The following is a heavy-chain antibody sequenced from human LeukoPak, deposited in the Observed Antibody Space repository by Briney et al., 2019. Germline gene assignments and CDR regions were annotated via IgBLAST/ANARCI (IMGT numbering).Heavy chain of an antibody. CDR1: GGSFSGYY. D-gene: IGHD3-10*01. Sequence: PSETLSLTCAVYGGSFSGYYWSWIRQPPGKGLEWIGEINHSGSTNYNPSLKSRVTMSVDTSKNQFSLKLSSVTAADTAVYYCARDMYYYGSGSYRFDYWGQGTLVTVSS. V-gene: IGHV4-34*01. CDR3: ARDMYYYGSGSYRFDY. J-gene: IGHJ4*02. CDR2: INHSGST.